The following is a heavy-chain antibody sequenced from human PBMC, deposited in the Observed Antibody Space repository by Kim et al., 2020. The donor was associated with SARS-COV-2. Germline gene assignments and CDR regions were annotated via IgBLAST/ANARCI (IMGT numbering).Heavy chain of an antibody. Sequence: GGSLRLSCTASGFTFGDYAMSWFRQAPGKGPEWVGFIRSKASGGTTEYAASVKGRFTILRDDSKSIAYLQMNSLKTEDTAEYYCTRGQPALSITMIVVVMREDYYDYWGQGTLVTVSS. V-gene: IGHV3-49*03. CDR3: TRGQPALSITMIVVVMREDYYDY. CDR1: GFTFGDYA. D-gene: IGHD3-22*01. J-gene: IGHJ4*02. CDR2: IRSKASGGTT.